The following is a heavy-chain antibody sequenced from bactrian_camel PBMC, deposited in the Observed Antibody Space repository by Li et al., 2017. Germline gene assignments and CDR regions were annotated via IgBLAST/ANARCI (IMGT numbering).Heavy chain of an antibody. Sequence: VQLVESGGGSVQEGETLRLSCIASAASEMGWYRQIPVPGSRCELVASISTAGRRNVVDSLKGRFTISIDNAKNTLYLQMNSLRADDTAMYYCAIGLFADFGLGRGTQVTVS. V-gene: IGHV3S55*01. J-gene: IGHJ4*01. CDR2: ISTAGRR. CDR1: AASE. D-gene: IGHD5*01.